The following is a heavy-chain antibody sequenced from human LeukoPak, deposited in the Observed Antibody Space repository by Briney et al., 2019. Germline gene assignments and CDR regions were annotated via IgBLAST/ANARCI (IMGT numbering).Heavy chain of an antibody. CDR2: IIPIFGTA. J-gene: IGHJ6*03. CDR3: ARTPTAKGYYYYMDV. D-gene: IGHD5-18*01. Sequence: GASVKVSCKASGGTFSSYAISWVRQAPGQGLEWMGGIIPIFGTANYAQKFQGRVTITADESTSTAYMGLSSLRSEDTAVYYCARTPTAKGYYYYMDVWGKGTTVTVSS. V-gene: IGHV1-69*13. CDR1: GGTFSSYA.